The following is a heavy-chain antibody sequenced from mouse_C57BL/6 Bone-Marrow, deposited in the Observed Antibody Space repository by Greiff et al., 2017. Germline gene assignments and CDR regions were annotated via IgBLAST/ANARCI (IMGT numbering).Heavy chain of an antibody. V-gene: IGHV1-42*01. CDR1: GYSFTGYY. Sequence: EVQLKESGPELVKPGASVKISCKASGYSFTGYYMNWVKQSPEKSIEWIGEINPSTCGTTYNQKFKAKATLTGDKSSSTAYMQLKSITSEDYAVYYCARREGNYLSSYYFDYWGQGTTLTVSS. D-gene: IGHD2-1*01. CDR3: ARREGNYLSSYYFDY. J-gene: IGHJ2*01. CDR2: INPSTCGT.